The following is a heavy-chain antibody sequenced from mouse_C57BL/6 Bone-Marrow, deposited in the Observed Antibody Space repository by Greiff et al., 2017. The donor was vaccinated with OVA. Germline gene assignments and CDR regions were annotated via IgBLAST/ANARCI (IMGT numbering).Heavy chain of an antibody. CDR3: ASRTTVVAPYAMDD. J-gene: IGHJ4*01. V-gene: IGHV1-55*01. D-gene: IGHD1-1*01. CDR2: IYPGSGST. Sequence: VQLQQPGAELVKPGASVKMSCKASGYTFTSYWITWVKQRPGKGLEWIGDIYPGSGSTNYNEKFKSKATLTVDTSSSTAYMQLSSLTSEDSAVYYCASRTTVVAPYAMDDWGQGTSVTVSS. CDR1: GYTFTSYW.